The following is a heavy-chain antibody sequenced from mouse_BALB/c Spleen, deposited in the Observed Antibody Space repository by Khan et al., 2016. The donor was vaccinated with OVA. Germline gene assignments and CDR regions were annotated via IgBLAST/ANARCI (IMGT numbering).Heavy chain of an antibody. J-gene: IGHJ4*01. CDR2: IDPANGNV. D-gene: IGHD1-1*02. V-gene: IGHV14-3*02. CDR1: GFNIKDTY. Sequence: VQLKESGTEVVKPGASVKLSCTVSGFNIKDTYMHWVKQRPEQGLEWIGRIDPANGNVKYDPKFQDKATITADTSSNTAYLQHSSLTYEDTAIYDCARGGWSYAMDYWGQGTSVTVSS. CDR3: ARGGWSYAMDY.